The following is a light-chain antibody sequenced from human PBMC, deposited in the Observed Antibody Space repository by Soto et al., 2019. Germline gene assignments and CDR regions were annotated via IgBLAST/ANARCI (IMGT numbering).Light chain of an antibody. CDR3: QKYGTFWT. CDR2: GAS. V-gene: IGKV3-20*01. Sequence: TQSPGTLSVSPGEKATLSGRASQSVSSDLAWYHQKPGQAPRLLICGASSRATVIPDTFSGSGSGTDFTLPIRRLEPDDFAVYSCQKYGTFWTFGQGTKVDIK. J-gene: IGKJ1*01. CDR1: QSVSSD.